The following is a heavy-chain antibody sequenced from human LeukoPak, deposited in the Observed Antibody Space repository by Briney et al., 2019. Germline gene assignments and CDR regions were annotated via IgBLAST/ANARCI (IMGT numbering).Heavy chain of an antibody. CDR3: ARSEWSEEDRGAFDI. CDR2: ISAYNGNT. D-gene: IGHD3-3*01. Sequence: GASVKVSCKASGYTFTSYGISWVRQAPGQGLEWMGWISAYNGNTNYAQKLQGRVTMTTDTSTSTAYMELRSLRSDDTAVYYCARSEWSEEDRGAFDIWGQGTMVTVSS. J-gene: IGHJ3*02. CDR1: GYTFTSYG. V-gene: IGHV1-18*01.